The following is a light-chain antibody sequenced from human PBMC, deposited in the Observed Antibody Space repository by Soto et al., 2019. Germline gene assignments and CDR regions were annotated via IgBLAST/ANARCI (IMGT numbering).Light chain of an antibody. CDR2: GAS. J-gene: IGKJ4*01. CDR1: QSVSSSY. CDR3: QQYNNWPLLT. V-gene: IGKV3D-15*01. Sequence: ILMTQSPATVSVSPGESATLSCRASQSVSSSYLAWYQQKPGQAPRLLIYGASTRATGIPARFSGSGSGTEFTLIISSLQSEDFAVYYCQQYNNWPLLTFGGGTKV.